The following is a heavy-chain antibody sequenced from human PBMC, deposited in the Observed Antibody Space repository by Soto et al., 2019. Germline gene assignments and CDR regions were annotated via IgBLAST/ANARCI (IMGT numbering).Heavy chain of an antibody. Sequence: PSETLSLTCTVSGDSISSYYWSWIRQPPGKGLEWIGYIYYSGSTNYNPSLKSRVTISVDTSKNQFSLKLSSVTAADTAVYYCAGDRSGSSYPSDFDDWGQGTLVTVSS. J-gene: IGHJ4*02. V-gene: IGHV4-59*01. CDR3: AGDRSGSSYPSDFDD. CDR2: IYYSGST. D-gene: IGHD2-15*01. CDR1: GDSISSYY.